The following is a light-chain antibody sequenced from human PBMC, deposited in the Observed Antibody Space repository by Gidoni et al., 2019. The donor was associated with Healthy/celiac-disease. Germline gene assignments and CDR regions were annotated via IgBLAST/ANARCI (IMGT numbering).Light chain of an antibody. Sequence: DIQMTQSPSSLSASVGDRVTITCRASQSINYLNWYQQKAVKAPKILIHAASSLQSGVPSRFSGSGSGIDFTLTITSLQPEDFATYYCQQSYSFPWTFGQGTKVEI. V-gene: IGKV1-39*01. CDR1: QSINY. J-gene: IGKJ1*01. CDR2: AAS. CDR3: QQSYSFPWT.